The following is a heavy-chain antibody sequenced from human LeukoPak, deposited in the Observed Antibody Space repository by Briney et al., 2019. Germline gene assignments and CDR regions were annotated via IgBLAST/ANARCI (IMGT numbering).Heavy chain of an antibody. V-gene: IGHV6-1*01. D-gene: IGHD6-13*01. CDR2: TYYRSKWFS. J-gene: IGHJ4*02. CDR3: IRGPDVTGAGTAVGY. CDR1: GDSVSSYTAA. Sequence: SQTLALTCDISGDSVSSYTAAWNWIRQSPSGGLEWLGRTYYRSKWFSGYAVSVESRITINADTSKNQFSLQLNSVTPEDSAVYYCIRGPDVTGAGTAVGYWGQGALVTVSS.